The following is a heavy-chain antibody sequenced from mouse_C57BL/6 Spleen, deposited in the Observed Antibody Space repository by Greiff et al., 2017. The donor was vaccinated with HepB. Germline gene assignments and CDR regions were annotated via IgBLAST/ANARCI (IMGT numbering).Heavy chain of an antibody. CDR2: IYPGDGDT. Sequence: VQLQQSGPELVKPGASVKISCKASGYAFSSSWMNWVKQRPGKGLEWIGRIYPGDGDTNYNGKFKGKATLTADKSSSTAYMQLSSLTSEEAAVYFRARGEYDDFDYWGQGTTLTVSS. V-gene: IGHV1-82*01. J-gene: IGHJ2*01. CDR1: GYAFSSSW. D-gene: IGHD2-14*01. CDR3: ARGEYDDFDY.